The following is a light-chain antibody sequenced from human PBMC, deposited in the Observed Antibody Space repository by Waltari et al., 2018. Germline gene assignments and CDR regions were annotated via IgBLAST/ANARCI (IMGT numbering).Light chain of an antibody. CDR1: QSISRN. Sequence: EILITQSPATLSVSPGGRATLSCRASQSISRNLACYQQTPGQAPRLLIYGSSTRATGIPARFSGSGSGTEFTLTISSLQSEDFAVYYCQQYNNWRTFGQGTKLEIK. CDR2: GSS. CDR3: QQYNNWRT. J-gene: IGKJ2*01. V-gene: IGKV3-15*01.